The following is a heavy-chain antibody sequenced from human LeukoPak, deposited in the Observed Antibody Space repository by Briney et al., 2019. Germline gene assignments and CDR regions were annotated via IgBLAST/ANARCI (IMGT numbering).Heavy chain of an antibody. V-gene: IGHV3-64D*06. Sequence: PGGSLRLSCSASGFTFSSCAMSWVRQAPGKGLEYVSATNSNGGNTYYADSVKGRFTISRDNSKNTLYLQMSSLRADDTAVYYCVTSSSGYYFNWGQRTLVTVSS. J-gene: IGHJ1*01. D-gene: IGHD6-19*01. CDR3: VTSSSGYYFN. CDR2: TNSNGGNT. CDR1: GFTFSSCA.